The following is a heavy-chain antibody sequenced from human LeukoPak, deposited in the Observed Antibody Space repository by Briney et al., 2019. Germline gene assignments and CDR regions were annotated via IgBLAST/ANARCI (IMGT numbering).Heavy chain of an antibody. CDR3: ARHYYYGSGSYYISAGFDY. CDR2: IYYSGNT. CDR1: GVSISSSNSY. V-gene: IGHV4-39*01. D-gene: IGHD3-10*01. Sequence: SETLSLTCTVSGVSISSSNSYWGWIRQPPGKGLEWIGSIYYSGNTYYNASLKSQVSISIDTSKNQFSLKLSSVTAADTAVYYCARHYYYGSGSYYISAGFDYWGQGTLVTVSS. J-gene: IGHJ4*02.